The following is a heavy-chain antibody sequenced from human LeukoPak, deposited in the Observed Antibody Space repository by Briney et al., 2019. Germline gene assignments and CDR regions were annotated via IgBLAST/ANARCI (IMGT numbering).Heavy chain of an antibody. D-gene: IGHD5-18*01. CDR2: INWNGGST. V-gene: IGHV3-20*04. Sequence: GGSLRLSCAASGFTFSSYWMSWVRQAPGEGLEWVSGINWNGGSTGYADSVRGRFTISRDNAKSSLYLQMNILRAEDTALYYCARVLGDTAMVSILFDYWGQGTLVTVSS. CDR1: GFTFSSYW. J-gene: IGHJ4*02. CDR3: ARVLGDTAMVSILFDY.